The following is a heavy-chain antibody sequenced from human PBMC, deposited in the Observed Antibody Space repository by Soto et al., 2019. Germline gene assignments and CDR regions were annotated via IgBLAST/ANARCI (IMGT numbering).Heavy chain of an antibody. CDR2: IYYSGST. D-gene: IGHD3-9*01. CDR1: GGSISSGGYY. J-gene: IGHJ4*02. CDR3: ARTPYDILTGYYIDY. Sequence: QVQLQESGPGLVKPSQTLSLTCTVSGGSISSGGYYWNWIRQHPGKGLEWIGYIYYSGSTYYNPSLKSRVTISVDTSKNQFSLKLSSVTAADTAVYYCARTPYDILTGYYIDYWGQGTLVTVSS. V-gene: IGHV4-31*03.